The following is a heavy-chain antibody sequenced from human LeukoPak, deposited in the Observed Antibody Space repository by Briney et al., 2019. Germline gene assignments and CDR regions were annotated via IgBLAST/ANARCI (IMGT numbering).Heavy chain of an antibody. V-gene: IGHV4-59*01. CDR3: ARDLRDCSSTSCYMDHDAFDI. CDR1: GGSISSYY. Sequence: SETLSLTCTVSGGSISSYYWSWIRQPPGKGLEWIGYIYYSGSTNYNPSLKSRVTISVDTSKNQFSLKLSSVTAADTAVYYCARDLRDCSSTSCYMDHDAFDIWGQGKMVTVSS. CDR2: IYYSGST. D-gene: IGHD2-2*02. J-gene: IGHJ3*02.